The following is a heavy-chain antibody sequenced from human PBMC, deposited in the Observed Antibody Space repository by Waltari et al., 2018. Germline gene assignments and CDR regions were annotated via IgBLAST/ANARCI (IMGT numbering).Heavy chain of an antibody. CDR1: GGSFSGYY. J-gene: IGHJ5*02. CDR3: ARGRTRYSSGRNWFDP. CDR2: VKHSRST. V-gene: IGHV4-34*01. Sequence: QVQLQQWGAGLLKPSETLSLTCAVYGGSFSGYYWSWIRQPPGKGLGWIGEVKHSRSTNDNPTLKSRVTISVDTSKNQFSRKLSSVTAADTAVYYCARGRTRYSSGRNWFDPWGQGTLVTVSS. D-gene: IGHD6-25*01.